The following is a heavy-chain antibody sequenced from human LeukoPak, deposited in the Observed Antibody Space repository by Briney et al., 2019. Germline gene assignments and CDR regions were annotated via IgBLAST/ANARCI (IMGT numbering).Heavy chain of an antibody. V-gene: IGHV4-4*07. CDR2: IYTSGST. CDR3: ARVKPGIPVADS. CDR1: GGSISSYY. D-gene: IGHD6-19*01. Sequence: SETLSLTCTVSGGSISSYYWSWIRQPAGKGLEWIGRIYTSGSTNYNPSLKSRVTISVDTSKNQFSLRLASVTAADTALYYCARVKPGIPVADSWGQGTLVTVSS. J-gene: IGHJ4*02.